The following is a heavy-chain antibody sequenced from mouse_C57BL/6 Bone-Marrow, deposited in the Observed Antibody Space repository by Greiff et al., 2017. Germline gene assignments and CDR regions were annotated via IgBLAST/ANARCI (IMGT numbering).Heavy chain of an antibody. J-gene: IGHJ2*01. CDR1: GYTFTTYP. CDR2: FHPYNDDT. V-gene: IGHV1-47*01. CDR3: ARGGNYGGYYFDY. Sequence: VQLQQSGAELVKPGASVKMSCKASGYTFTTYPIEWMKQNHGKSLEWIGNFHPYNDDTKYNEKFKGKATLTVEKSSSTVYLELSRLTSDDSSVYYCARGGNYGGYYFDYWGQGTTHTVSS. D-gene: IGHD2-1*01.